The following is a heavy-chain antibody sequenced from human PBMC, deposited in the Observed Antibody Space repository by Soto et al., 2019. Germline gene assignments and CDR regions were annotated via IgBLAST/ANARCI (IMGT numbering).Heavy chain of an antibody. CDR2: ISYDGSNK. V-gene: IGHV3-30-3*01. J-gene: IGHJ3*02. Sequence: QVQLVESGGGVVQPGRSLRVSCAASGFTFSSYDMHWVRQAPGKGLEWVAVISYDGSNKHYADSVKGRFTISRDNSKNTLYLQMNSLRAEDTAVYYCAREYGIGGATIDIWGQGTMVTVSS. CDR1: GFTFSSYD. D-gene: IGHD2-15*01. CDR3: AREYGIGGATIDI.